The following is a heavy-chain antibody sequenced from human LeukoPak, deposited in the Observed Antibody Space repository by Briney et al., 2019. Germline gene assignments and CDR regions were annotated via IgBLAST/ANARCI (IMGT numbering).Heavy chain of an antibody. CDR1: GFTFSSYS. V-gene: IGHV3-23*01. J-gene: IGHJ4*02. CDR3: SKHIEYYYDSSGYYIDY. CDR2: ISGSGGST. Sequence: GSLRLSCAASGFTFSSYSMNWVRQAPGKGLEWVSGISGSGGSTYQVDSVKGRFTISRDNSKNTLYLQMNSLRAEDTALYYCSKHIEYYYDSSGYYIDYCGQGTLVTVSS. D-gene: IGHD3-22*01.